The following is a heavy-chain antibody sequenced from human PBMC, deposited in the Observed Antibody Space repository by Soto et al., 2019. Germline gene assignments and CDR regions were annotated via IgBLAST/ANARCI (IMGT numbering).Heavy chain of an antibody. D-gene: IGHD2-15*01. CDR1: GGSFSGYY. CDR2: INHSGST. Sequence: QVQLQQWGSGLLKPSETLSLTCAVYGGSFSGYYWSWIRQAPGKGLEWIGEINHSGSTNYNPSLQSRLTVSVNASKNQCSLELSSVTAADTTVYYCAGGGSYGDVFDYWGQGTLVTVSS. V-gene: IGHV4-34*01. CDR3: AGGGSYGDVFDY. J-gene: IGHJ4*02.